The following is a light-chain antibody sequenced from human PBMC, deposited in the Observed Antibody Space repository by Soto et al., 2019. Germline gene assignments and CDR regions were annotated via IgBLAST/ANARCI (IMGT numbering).Light chain of an antibody. Sequence: EIVMTQSPATLSVSPGERATLSCRASQSVSSNLAWYQQKPGQAPRLLIYGASTRATGIPARFSGSGSGTEFTLTISSLRSEDFAVYYCQQYNNWTFGQGTKVDIK. V-gene: IGKV3-15*01. J-gene: IGKJ1*01. CDR1: QSVSSN. CDR3: QQYNNWT. CDR2: GAS.